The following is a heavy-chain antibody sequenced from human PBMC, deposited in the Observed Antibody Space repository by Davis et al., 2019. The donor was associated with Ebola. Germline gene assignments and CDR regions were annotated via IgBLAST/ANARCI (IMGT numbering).Heavy chain of an antibody. D-gene: IGHD6-19*01. CDR3: AKDADSGPWAN. V-gene: IGHV3-30*18. J-gene: IGHJ4*02. CDR1: GFTFSDYY. Sequence: GESLKISCAASGFTFSDYYMSWIRQAPGKGQEWVAAISYNGDKTYYVDSVKGRFTISRDNSKNTLYLQMNSLRAEDTAVYYCAKDADSGPWANWGQGTLVTVSS. CDR2: ISYNGDKT.